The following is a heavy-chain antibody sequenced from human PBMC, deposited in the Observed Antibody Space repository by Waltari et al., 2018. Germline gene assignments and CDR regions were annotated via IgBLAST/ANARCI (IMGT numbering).Heavy chain of an antibody. CDR1: GFTFGSYW. V-gene: IGHV3-7*04. CDR3: ARGRSNAFDL. CDR2: RNEDGSQK. Sequence: EVQLMESGGGLVQPGGSLRLSCAASGFTFGSYWMDWVRQAPGKGLEWVASRNEDGSQKYCVDSVNGRFTASRDNAKNSLCLQMNSLRAEDTAVYYCARGRSNAFDLWGQGTMVTVSS. J-gene: IGHJ3*01.